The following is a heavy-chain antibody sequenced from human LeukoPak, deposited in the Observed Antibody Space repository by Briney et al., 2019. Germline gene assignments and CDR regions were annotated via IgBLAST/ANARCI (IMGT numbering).Heavy chain of an antibody. Sequence: PSETLSLTCTVSGGSISGYYWSWIRQPPGKGLEWIGYIYYSGSTNYNPSLKSRLTISVDTSKNQFSLKLNSVTAADTAVYYCARGGYSCGSDPWGQGTLVTVSS. CDR3: ARGGYSCGSDP. D-gene: IGHD5-18*01. CDR1: GGSISGYY. CDR2: IYYSGST. J-gene: IGHJ5*02. V-gene: IGHV4-59*01.